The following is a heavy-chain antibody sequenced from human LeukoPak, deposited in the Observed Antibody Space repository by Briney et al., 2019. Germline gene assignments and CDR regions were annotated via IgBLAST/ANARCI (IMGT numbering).Heavy chain of an antibody. CDR1: GFSFSSYA. V-gene: IGHV3-23*01. D-gene: IGHD1-26*01. CDR3: AKGGAYHYYFMDV. CDR2: ISGGGGST. J-gene: IGHJ6*03. Sequence: GGSLRLSCAASGFSFSSYAMSWVRQAPGKGLEWVSVISGGGGSTYYADSVKGRFTISRDNSKNTLYLQMSSLRAEDTAVYYCAKGGAYHYYFMDVWGKGTTVTVSS.